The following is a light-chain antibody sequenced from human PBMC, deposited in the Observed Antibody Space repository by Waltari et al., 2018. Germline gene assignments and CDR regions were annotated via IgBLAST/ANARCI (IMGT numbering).Light chain of an antibody. Sequence: DIVMTQSPDSLAVSLGERATINCKSSQSVLYSSNNKNCLAWYQQKPGPPPKLLIYWASTRESGVPDRFSGSGSGTDFTLTISSLQAEDVAVYYCQQYYSTPPWTFGQGTKVEIK. V-gene: IGKV4-1*01. J-gene: IGKJ1*01. CDR2: WAS. CDR3: QQYYSTPPWT. CDR1: QSVLYSSNNKNC.